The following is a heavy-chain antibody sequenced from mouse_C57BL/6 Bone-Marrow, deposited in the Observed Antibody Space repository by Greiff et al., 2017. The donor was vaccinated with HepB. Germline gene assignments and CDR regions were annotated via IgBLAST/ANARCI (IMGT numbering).Heavy chain of an antibody. D-gene: IGHD2-4*01. J-gene: IGHJ3*01. CDR3: ARRSPLYYEYDRGPAY. Sequence: DVHLVESGGGLVKPGGSLKLSCAASGFTFSDYGMHWVRQAPEKGLEWVAYISSGSSTIYYADTVKGRFTLSRDNAKNTLFLQMTSLRSEDTAMYYCARRSPLYYEYDRGPAYWGQGTLVTGSA. V-gene: IGHV5-17*01. CDR1: GFTFSDYG. CDR2: ISSGSSTI.